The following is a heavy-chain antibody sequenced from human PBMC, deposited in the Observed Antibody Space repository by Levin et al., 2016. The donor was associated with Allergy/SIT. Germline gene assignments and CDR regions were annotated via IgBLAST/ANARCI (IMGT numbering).Heavy chain of an antibody. CDR2: ISGSGGST. J-gene: IGHJ1*01. CDR1: GFTFSNYA. CDR3: AKRYPTTTVETPAEYFQH. Sequence: GESLKISCAASGFTFSNYAMSWVRQAPGKGLEWVSAISGSGGSTYYANSVKGRFTISRDNSKNTLYLQMNSLRAEDTAVYYCAKRYPTTTVETPAEYFQHWGQGTLVTVSS. D-gene: IGHD4-23*01. V-gene: IGHV3-23*01.